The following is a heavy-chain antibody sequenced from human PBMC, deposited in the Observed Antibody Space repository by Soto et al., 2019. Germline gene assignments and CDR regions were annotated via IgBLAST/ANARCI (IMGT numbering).Heavy chain of an antibody. V-gene: IGHV4-31*03. J-gene: IGHJ6*02. Sequence: QVQLQESGPGLVKPSQTLSLTCTVSGGSISSGGYYWSWIRQHPGKGLEWIGYIYYSGSTYYNPSLKSRVIISVDPHKNQFSLKMSSVTAADTAVYYCARKRGATYYYYYGMDVWGQGTTVTVSS. CDR2: IYYSGST. CDR1: GGSISSGGYY. CDR3: ARKRGATYYYYYGMDV.